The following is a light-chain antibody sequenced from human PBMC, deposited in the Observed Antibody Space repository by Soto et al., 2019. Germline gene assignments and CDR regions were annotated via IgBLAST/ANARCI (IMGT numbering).Light chain of an antibody. V-gene: IGLV1-40*01. J-gene: IGLJ1*01. CDR3: PSFDTSMSGYV. CDR1: SSNMGAGYD. CDR2: GNS. Sequence: SVPRQPHSVSGAPGQRGTISCTGRSSNMGAGYDVHWYKQLPGTAPKLRIYGNSNRPSGVPDRFSGSQSCASASRAITVLHAAAEPSYSCPSFDTSMSGYVFRSWT.